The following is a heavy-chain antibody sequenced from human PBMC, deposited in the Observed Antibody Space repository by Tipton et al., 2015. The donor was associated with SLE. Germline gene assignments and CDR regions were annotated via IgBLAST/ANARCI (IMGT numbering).Heavy chain of an antibody. V-gene: IGHV4-61*09. CDR1: GDSMSSSSYH. J-gene: IGHJ4*02. CDR3: ASGGKRRPVLAPAVEV. CDR2: IYSTGST. Sequence: TLSLTCSVSGDSMSSSSYHWSWIRQPAGKGLEWIGHIYSTGSTNYNPSLAGRVTMSVDTSKSQFYLTLSAVTAADTAVYYCASGGKRRPVLAPAVEVWGQGTLVTVSS. D-gene: IGHD2-15*01.